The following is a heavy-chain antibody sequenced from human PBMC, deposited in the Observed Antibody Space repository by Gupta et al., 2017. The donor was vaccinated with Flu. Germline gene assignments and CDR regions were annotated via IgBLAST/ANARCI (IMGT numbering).Heavy chain of an antibody. V-gene: IGHV1-69*01. CDR3: TNSRDFGFNWFDP. CDR1: FSDYA. J-gene: IGHJ5*02. Sequence: FSDYAVSWVRQAPGQGLEWMGGIIPLLATVNYAQKFQGRVSITADESTSTAYKELSSLSSEDTAVYYCTNSRDFGFNWFDPWGQGTLATVSS. CDR2: IIPLLATV. D-gene: IGHD3-22*01.